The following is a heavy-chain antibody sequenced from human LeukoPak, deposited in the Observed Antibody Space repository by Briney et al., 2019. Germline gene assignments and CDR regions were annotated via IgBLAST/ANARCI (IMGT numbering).Heavy chain of an antibody. D-gene: IGHD3-10*01. CDR2: ISDNGADT. CDR3: AKAHYHCYYRMDV. Sequence: GGSLRLSCAASGFTFDDYAMHWVRQAPGKGLEWVSLISDNGADTYYADSVKGRFTISRDNSKNSLYLEMNSLSTDDTAFYYCAKAHYHCYYRMDVWGQGTTVTVSS. J-gene: IGHJ6*02. V-gene: IGHV3-43*02. CDR1: GFTFDDYA.